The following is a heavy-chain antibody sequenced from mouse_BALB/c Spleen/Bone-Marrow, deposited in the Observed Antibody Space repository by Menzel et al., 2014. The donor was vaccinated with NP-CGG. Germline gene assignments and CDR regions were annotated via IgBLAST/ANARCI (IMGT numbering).Heavy chain of an antibody. Sequence: EVHLVESGGGLVEPGGSLKLSCAASGFTFIAYTMSWVRPTPEKRLEWVAYINNGGGSTYYPDTVKGRFTISRDNAKNTLYLQMSSLKSEDTAMYYCARHGEERPVLAMDYWGQGTSVTVSS. CDR2: INNGGGST. V-gene: IGHV5-12-2*01. CDR1: GFTFIAYT. J-gene: IGHJ4*01. D-gene: IGHD2-14*01. CDR3: ARHGEERPVLAMDY.